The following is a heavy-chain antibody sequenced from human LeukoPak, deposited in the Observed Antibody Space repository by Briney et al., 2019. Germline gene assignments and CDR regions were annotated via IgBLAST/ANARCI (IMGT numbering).Heavy chain of an antibody. Sequence: ASVKVSCKASGYTFISYYMHWVRQAPGRGLEWMGIINPSGGSTSYAQKFQGRVTMTRDTSTSTVYMELSSLRSEDTAVYYCARDPERRDGYNDYYFDYWGQGTLVTVSS. V-gene: IGHV1-46*01. D-gene: IGHD5-24*01. J-gene: IGHJ4*02. CDR2: INPSGGST. CDR1: GYTFISYY. CDR3: ARDPERRDGYNDYYFDY.